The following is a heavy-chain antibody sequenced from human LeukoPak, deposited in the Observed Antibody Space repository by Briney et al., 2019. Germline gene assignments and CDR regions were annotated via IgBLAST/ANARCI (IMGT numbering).Heavy chain of an antibody. J-gene: IGHJ4*02. Sequence: NASETLSLTCTVSGYFISSGYYWGWIRQPPGKGLRWIGSIHHSGSTYYNPSLKSRVTISVDTTKNQVSVKLMSVTAADTAVYYCAKMLSGTTGAGDYWGQGTLVTVSS. CDR3: AKMLSGTTGAGDY. D-gene: IGHD1-20*01. CDR1: GYFISSGYY. V-gene: IGHV4-38-2*02. CDR2: IHHSGST.